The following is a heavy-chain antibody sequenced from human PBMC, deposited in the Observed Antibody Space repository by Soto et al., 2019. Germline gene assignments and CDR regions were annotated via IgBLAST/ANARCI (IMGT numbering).Heavy chain of an antibody. CDR2: INPNKGVT. CDR1: VDTFTGYY. V-gene: IGHV1-2*02. J-gene: IGHJ6*02. D-gene: IGHD6-13*01. CDR3: ARAGVAATGSGEYAMDV. Sequence: ASVKVSCKASVDTFTGYYMHWVRQAPGQGLEWMGWINPNKGVTKFAQKFQGRVTMTRDTSISTAYMELSRLRSDDTAVYYCARAGVAATGSGEYAMDVWGQGTTVTSP.